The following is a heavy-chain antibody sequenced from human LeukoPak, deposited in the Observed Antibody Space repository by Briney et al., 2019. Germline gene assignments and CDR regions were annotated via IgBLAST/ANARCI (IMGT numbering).Heavy chain of an antibody. CDR1: GGSISSSNW. J-gene: IGHJ6*03. CDR2: IYHSGST. CDR3: SRGTKVIYYNYMDV. Sequence: SGTLSLTSAVSGGSISSSNWWSWVRQPPGKGLEWIGEIYHSGSTNYNPSLKSRVTISVDTSKDQFSLKLSSVTAADTAVYYCSRGTKVIYYNYMDVWGKGTTVTVSS. V-gene: IGHV4-4*02. D-gene: IGHD2/OR15-2a*01.